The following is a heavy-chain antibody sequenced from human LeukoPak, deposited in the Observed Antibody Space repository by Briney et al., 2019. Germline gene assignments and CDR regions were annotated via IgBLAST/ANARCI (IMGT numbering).Heavy chain of an antibody. V-gene: IGHV1-2*06. CDR3: ARGWFGEWYMDV. CDR1: GYTFTGYY. CDR2: INPNTGGT. Sequence: ASVKVSCKASGYTFTGYYIHWVRQAPGQGLEWMGRINPNTGGTNYAQKFQGRVTMTRDTSISTAYMELSSLRSDDTAVYYCARGWFGEWYMDVWGKGTTATVSS. J-gene: IGHJ6*03. D-gene: IGHD3-10*01.